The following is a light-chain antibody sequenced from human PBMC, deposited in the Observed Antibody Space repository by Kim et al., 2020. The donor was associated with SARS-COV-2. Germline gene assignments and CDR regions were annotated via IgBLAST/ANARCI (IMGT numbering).Light chain of an antibody. CDR3: SSYRSSGYV. CDR2: DVS. J-gene: IGLJ1*01. V-gene: IGLV2-14*03. Sequence: QSALTQPASLSGSPGQSITISCTGTSSDVGGYKYVSWYQQYPGKAPKLMIYDVSKRPSGVSNRFSGSKSGNTASLTISGLQAEDEADYYCSSYRSSGYVFGTGTKVTV. CDR1: SSDVGGYKY.